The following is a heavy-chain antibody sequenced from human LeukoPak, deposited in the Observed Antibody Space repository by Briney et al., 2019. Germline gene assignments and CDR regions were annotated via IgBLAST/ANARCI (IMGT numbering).Heavy chain of an antibody. CDR2: IYTSGST. J-gene: IGHJ4*02. CDR1: GAPVSRGSYY. Sequence: TLSLTCTVSGAPVSRGSYYWNWIRQPAGKGLEWIGRIYTSGSTNYNPSLKSRVTISLDTSRNRFSLKLSSVTAADTAMYYCAGVIGNYDGRLDYWGQGTLVTVSS. D-gene: IGHD1-7*01. V-gene: IGHV4-61*02. CDR3: AGVIGNYDGRLDY.